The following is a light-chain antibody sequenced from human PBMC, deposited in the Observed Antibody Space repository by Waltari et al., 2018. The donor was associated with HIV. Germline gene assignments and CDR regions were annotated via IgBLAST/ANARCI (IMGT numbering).Light chain of an antibody. Sequence: QSVLTQPPSASRTPGQRVTISCSGSSSNIGSNYVYWYQQLPGTAPKLLIYRSKQRPSGVPDRFSGSKSGTSASLAISGLRSEDEADYYCAAWDDGLSGPVFGGGTKLTVL. CDR1: SSNIGSNY. J-gene: IGLJ3*02. V-gene: IGLV1-47*01. CDR3: AAWDDGLSGPV. CDR2: RSK.